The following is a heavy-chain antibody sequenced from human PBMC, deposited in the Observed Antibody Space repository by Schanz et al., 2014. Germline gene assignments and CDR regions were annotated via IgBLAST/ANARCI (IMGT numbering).Heavy chain of an antibody. CDR1: GYDFHIYA. D-gene: IGHD1-26*01. J-gene: IGHJ4*02. CDR2: ISGYTGDT. V-gene: IGHV1-18*01. CDR3: ARDNGRSPAANSFDY. Sequence: QVQLVQSGAEVKKPGASVTVSCKASGYDFHIYAYSWVRQAPGQGPEWIGWISGYTGDTKYAQKFQHRVNMTTDRTTSTGYMELRSLRFDDTAVYFCARDNGRSPAANSFDYWGQGTRVTVSS.